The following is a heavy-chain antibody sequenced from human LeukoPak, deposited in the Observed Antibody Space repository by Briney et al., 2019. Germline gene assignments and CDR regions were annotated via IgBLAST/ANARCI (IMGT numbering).Heavy chain of an antibody. J-gene: IGHJ4*02. V-gene: IGHV5-51*01. CDR1: GYSFTSYW. CDR2: IYPGDSDT. CDR3: ARLTYGGNSEAIDY. D-gene: IGHD4-23*01. Sequence: GGSLQISCKGSGYSFTSYWIGWGGRMPGKGLEWMGIIYPGDSDTRYSPSFQGQVTISADKSISTAYLQWSSLKASDTAMYYCARLTYGGNSEAIDYWGQGTLVTVSS.